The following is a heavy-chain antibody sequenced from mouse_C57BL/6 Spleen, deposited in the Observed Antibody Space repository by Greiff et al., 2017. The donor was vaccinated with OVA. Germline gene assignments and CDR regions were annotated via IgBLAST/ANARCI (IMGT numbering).Heavy chain of an antibody. CDR2: ISNGGGST. V-gene: IGHV5-12*01. CDR1: GFTFSDYY. Sequence: EVQVVESGGGLVQPGGSLKLSCAASGFTFSDYYMYWVRQTPEKRLEWVAYISNGGGSTYYPDTVKGRFTISRDNAKNTLYLQMSRLKSEDTAMYYCARQGNWAHYAMGYWGQGTSVTVSS. J-gene: IGHJ4*01. CDR3: ARQGNWAHYAMGY. D-gene: IGHD4-1*01.